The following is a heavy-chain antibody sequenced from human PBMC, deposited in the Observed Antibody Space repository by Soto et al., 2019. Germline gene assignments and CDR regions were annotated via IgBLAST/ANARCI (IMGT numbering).Heavy chain of an antibody. V-gene: IGHV3-53*01. J-gene: IGHJ3*02. CDR3: ASWREREHAYDI. D-gene: IGHD1-1*01. CDR1: GLTVSGKKY. Sequence: DVQLVESGGGLIQPGGSLRLSCEAFGLTVSGKKYVAWVRQAPGKGLEWLSGVYDTDGIYYADSVKGRFTSSRDSSKTIVYLQMNSLRPDGTAVYYCASWREREHAYDIWGPGTAVTVSS. CDR2: VYDTDGI.